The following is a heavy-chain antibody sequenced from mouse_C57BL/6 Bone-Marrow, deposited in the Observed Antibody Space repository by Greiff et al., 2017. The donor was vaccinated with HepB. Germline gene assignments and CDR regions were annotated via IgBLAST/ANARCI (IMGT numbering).Heavy chain of an antibody. CDR2: IYPRSGNT. CDR1: GYTFTSYG. V-gene: IGHV1-81*01. Sequence: VQLQQSGAELARPGASVKLSCKASGYTFTSYGISWVKQRTGQGLEWIGEIYPRSGNTYYNEKFKGKATLTADKSSSTAYMELRSLTSEDSAVYFCAREGGKGGYYAMDYWGQGTTLTVSS. CDR3: AREGGKGGYYAMDY. J-gene: IGHJ2*01. D-gene: IGHD1-1*02.